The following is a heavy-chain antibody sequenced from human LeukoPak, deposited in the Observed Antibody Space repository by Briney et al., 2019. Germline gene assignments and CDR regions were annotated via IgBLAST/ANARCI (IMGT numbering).Heavy chain of an antibody. CDR2: IYYSGST. J-gene: IGHJ6*03. D-gene: IGHD3-3*01. V-gene: IGHV4-59*01. CDR1: GGSISSYY. Sequence: SETLSLTCTVSGGSISSYYWSWIRQPPGKGLEWIGYIYYSGSTNYNPSLKSRVTISVDTSKNQFSLKLSSVTAADTAVYYCARWSGYEDYYYMDVWGKGTTVTVSS. CDR3: ARWSGYEDYYYMDV.